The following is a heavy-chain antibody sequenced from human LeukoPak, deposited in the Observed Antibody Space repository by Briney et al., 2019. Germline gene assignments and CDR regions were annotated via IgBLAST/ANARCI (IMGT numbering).Heavy chain of an antibody. Sequence: SVKVSCKASGGTFSSYAISWVRQAPGQGLEWMGRIIPILGIANYAQKFQGRVTITADKSTSTAYMELSSLRSEDTAVYDCARGSSTRDNNWLDPWGQGTLVTVSS. CDR1: GGTFSSYA. J-gene: IGHJ5*02. V-gene: IGHV1-69*04. CDR2: IIPILGIA. D-gene: IGHD2-2*01. CDR3: ARGSSTRDNNWLDP.